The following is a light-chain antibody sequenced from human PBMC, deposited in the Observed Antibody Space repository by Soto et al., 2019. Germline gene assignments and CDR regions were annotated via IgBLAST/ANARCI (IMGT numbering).Light chain of an antibody. CDR2: GAS. J-gene: IGKJ1*01. CDR3: HQYLNWPQA. Sequence: ETVMTQSPATLSVSPGERATLSCRASESVSSYLAWYQQKPGQAPRLLIYGASARATGVPARFSGNGSGTDFTLIISSLQPEDFAVYYCHQYLNWPQAFGQGTKVEIK. V-gene: IGKV3-15*01. CDR1: ESVSSY.